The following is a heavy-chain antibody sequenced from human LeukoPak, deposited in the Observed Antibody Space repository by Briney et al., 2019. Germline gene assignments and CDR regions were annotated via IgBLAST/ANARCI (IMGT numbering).Heavy chain of an antibody. J-gene: IGHJ4*02. V-gene: IGHV3-21*01. Sequence: AGGSLRLSCAASGFTFSSYSMTWVRQTPGKGLEWVSSISSSNSYIYYADSVKGRFTISRDNAKNSLYLQMDSLRVEDTAVYYCARDLYGDYTLNYWGQGTLVTVPS. D-gene: IGHD4-17*01. CDR3: ARDLYGDYTLNY. CDR1: GFTFSSYS. CDR2: ISSSNSYI.